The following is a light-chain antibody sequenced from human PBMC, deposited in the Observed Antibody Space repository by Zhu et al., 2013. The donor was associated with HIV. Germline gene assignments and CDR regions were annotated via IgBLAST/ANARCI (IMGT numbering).Light chain of an antibody. CDR2: RIN. CDR3: ASWDDSLSGRV. CDR1: SSNIGPNY. V-gene: IGLV1-47*01. J-gene: IGLJ3*02. Sequence: QSVLTQPPSASGTPGQRVTIPCSGSSSNIGPNYISWFQQLPGTAPKLLIYRINQRPAGVPDRFSGSKSGTSASLAISGLRSEDEADYYCASWDDSLSGRVFGGGTRLTVL.